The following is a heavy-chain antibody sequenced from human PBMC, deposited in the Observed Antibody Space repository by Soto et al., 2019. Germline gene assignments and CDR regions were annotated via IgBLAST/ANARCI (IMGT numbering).Heavy chain of an antibody. Sequence: SATLSLTCNVSGGSIRSYYWSWIRQPAGKALEWIGRIYTIGTTNYNPSLESRVTMLVDTSKNQFSLKLSSVTAADTAVYYCAREGASGFGMDVWGQGTTVTVS. D-gene: IGHD1-26*01. CDR1: GGSIRSYY. J-gene: IGHJ6*02. CDR3: AREGASGFGMDV. CDR2: IYTIGTT. V-gene: IGHV4-4*07.